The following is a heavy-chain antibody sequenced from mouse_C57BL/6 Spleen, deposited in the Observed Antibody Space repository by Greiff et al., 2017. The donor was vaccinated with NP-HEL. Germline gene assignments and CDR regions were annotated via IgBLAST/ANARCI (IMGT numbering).Heavy chain of an antibody. Sequence: EVKLVESGGGLVKPGGSLKLSCAASGFTFSDYGMHWVRQAPEKGLEWVAYISSGSSTIYYADTVKGRFTISRDNAKNTLFLQMTSLRSEDTAMYYCARPSSYPWYFDVWGTGTTVTVSS. CDR1: GFTFSDYG. CDR3: ARPSSYPWYFDV. D-gene: IGHD1-1*01. V-gene: IGHV5-17*01. CDR2: ISSGSSTI. J-gene: IGHJ1*03.